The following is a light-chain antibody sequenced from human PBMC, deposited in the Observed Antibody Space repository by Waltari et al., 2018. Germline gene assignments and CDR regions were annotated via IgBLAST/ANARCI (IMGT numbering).Light chain of an antibody. V-gene: IGLV2-14*03. CDR1: SSDSGGYNY. Sequence: SALTQPDSVSGSPGQSITISCSGISSDSGGYNYVSWYQQHPGEAPKVIIYDVTNRPSGVSNRFSGSKSGSSASLTISGLQPEDEAGYYCSSFTSSTTGIFGGGTKLTVL. CDR2: DVT. CDR3: SSFTSSTTGI. J-gene: IGLJ2*01.